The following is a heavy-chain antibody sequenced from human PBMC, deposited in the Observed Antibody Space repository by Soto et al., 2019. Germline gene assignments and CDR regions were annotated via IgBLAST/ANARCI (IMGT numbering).Heavy chain of an antibody. J-gene: IGHJ4*02. CDR1: GFTFSSYG. D-gene: IGHD5-12*01. Sequence: PGGSRRLSCAASGFTFSSYGMHWVRQAPGKGLEWVAVISYDGSNKYYADSVKGRFTISRDNSKNTLYLQMNSLRAEDTAVYYCAKNRPSGYDGYWGQGTLVTVSS. CDR3: AKNRPSGYDGY. V-gene: IGHV3-30*18. CDR2: ISYDGSNK.